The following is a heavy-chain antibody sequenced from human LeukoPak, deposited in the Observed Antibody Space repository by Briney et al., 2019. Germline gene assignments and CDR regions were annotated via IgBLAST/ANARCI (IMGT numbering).Heavy chain of an antibody. D-gene: IGHD3-16*01. CDR3: ARMGGHYYYYYMDV. V-gene: IGHV4-34*01. Sequence: PSVTLSLTCAVYGDSLNDYYWTWIRQSPGKGLEWIAEINHRGVINYNPSLKSRVTLSVDTSNNHFFLNLDSVTAADSAVYYCARMGGHYYYYYMDVWSQGTTVTVSS. CDR1: GDSLNDYY. J-gene: IGHJ6*03. CDR2: INHRGVI.